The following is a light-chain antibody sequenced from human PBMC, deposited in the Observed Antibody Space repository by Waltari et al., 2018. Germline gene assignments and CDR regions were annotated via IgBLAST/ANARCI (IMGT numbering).Light chain of an antibody. Sequence: MQVTQSPSSLSASVGARVTITCQANQDINNFLNWYQQKPGKAPKVVIFDAFNLATGVPSRFSGGGSGTDFTFTISSLQPEDIATYYCQQYNTLPVTFGGGTKVEIK. CDR3: QQYNTLPVT. CDR1: QDINNF. CDR2: DAF. V-gene: IGKV1-33*01. J-gene: IGKJ4*01.